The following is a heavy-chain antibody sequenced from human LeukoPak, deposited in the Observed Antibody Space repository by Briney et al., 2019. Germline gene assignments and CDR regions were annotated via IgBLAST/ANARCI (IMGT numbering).Heavy chain of an antibody. D-gene: IGHD3-22*01. CDR3: AKDGFSKSGYYYNSDY. V-gene: IGHV3-23*01. CDR1: GFTFSSYA. Sequence: GGSLRLSCAASGFTFSSYAMSWVRQAPGKGLEWVSAISGSGGSTYYADSVRGRFTISRDNSKNTLYLQMNSLRAEDTAVYYCAKDGFSKSGYYYNSDYWGQGTLVTVSS. J-gene: IGHJ4*02. CDR2: ISGSGGST.